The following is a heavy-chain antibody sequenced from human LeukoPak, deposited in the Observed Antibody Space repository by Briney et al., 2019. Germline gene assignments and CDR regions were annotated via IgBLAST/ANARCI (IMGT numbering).Heavy chain of an antibody. CDR3: ARTMTTVVTAGPLAFDI. D-gene: IGHD4-23*01. CDR1: GGTFSSYT. CDR2: IIPILGIA. J-gene: IGHJ3*02. V-gene: IGHV1-69*02. Sequence: SVKVSCKASGGTFSSYTMSWVRQAPGQGLEWMGMIIPILGIANYAQKFQGRVTITADKSTSTAYMELGSLRSEDTAVYYCARTMTTVVTAGPLAFDIWDQGTMVTVSS.